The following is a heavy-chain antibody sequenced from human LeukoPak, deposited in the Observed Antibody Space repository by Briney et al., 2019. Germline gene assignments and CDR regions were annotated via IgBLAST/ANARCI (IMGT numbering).Heavy chain of an antibody. CDR1: GFTFSTYA. Sequence: PGGSLRLSCAASGFTFSTYAVNWVRQPPGKGLEWVSTISGSGDSTYYADSVKGRFTISRDNSKNTLDLQMNSLRAEDTAVYYCARGRITIFGVVIDPYYFDYWGQGTLVTVSS. CDR2: ISGSGDST. CDR3: ARGRITIFGVVIDPYYFDY. J-gene: IGHJ4*02. D-gene: IGHD3-3*01. V-gene: IGHV3-23*01.